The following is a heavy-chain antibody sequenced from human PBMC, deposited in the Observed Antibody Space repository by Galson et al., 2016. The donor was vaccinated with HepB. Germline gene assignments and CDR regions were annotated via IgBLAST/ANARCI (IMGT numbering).Heavy chain of an antibody. Sequence: SLRLSCAASGFTVSGYAMSWVRQAPGKGLEWVSAISLSGGSTYYADSGKGRFTISRDNSKNTLYLQMNSLRADDTAVYYCARIGIWSYWYFDLWGRGTLVTVSS. D-gene: IGHD2/OR15-2a*01. V-gene: IGHV3-23*01. CDR2: ISLSGGST. J-gene: IGHJ2*01. CDR3: ARIGIWSYWYFDL. CDR1: GFTVSGYA.